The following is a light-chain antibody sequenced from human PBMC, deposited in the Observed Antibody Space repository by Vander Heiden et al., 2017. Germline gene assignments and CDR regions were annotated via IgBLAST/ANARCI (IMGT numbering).Light chain of an antibody. J-gene: IGKJ3*01. Sequence: DIQMTQSPSSLSASVGDRVTITCRASQSISSYLNWYQQKPGKAPKLLIYAASSLQRGVPSRFSGSGSGTDFPLTISSRQPEDFATYYCQQSYRNPPTDTFGHGTKVDIK. CDR3: QQSYRNPPTDT. CDR2: AAS. V-gene: IGKV1-39*01. CDR1: QSISSY.